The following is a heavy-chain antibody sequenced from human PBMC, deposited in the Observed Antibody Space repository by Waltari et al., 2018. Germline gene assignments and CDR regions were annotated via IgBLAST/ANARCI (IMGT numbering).Heavy chain of an antibody. J-gene: IGHJ3*02. CDR2: TYYRSQWRN. Sequence: QVQLQQSGPGLVKPSQTLPLTCAVPGDGLFTTSVAWNWIRQSPSRGLEWLGRTYYRSQWRNDYALSVKGRITVNPDTSKNHFSLQLDSVTPDDTAVYYCARGKFTAFDIWGQGTMVTVSS. CDR1: GDGLFTTSVA. CDR3: ARGKFTAFDI. V-gene: IGHV6-1*01.